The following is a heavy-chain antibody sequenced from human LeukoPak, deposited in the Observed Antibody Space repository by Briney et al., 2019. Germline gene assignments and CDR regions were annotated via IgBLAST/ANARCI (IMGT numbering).Heavy chain of an antibody. V-gene: IGHV4-31*03. Sequence: SETLSLTCTVSGDSISSGGYYWSWIRQHPGKGLEWIGYIYYSGRTFHNPSFKSRLTISVDTSKTQFSLKLTSVTAADTAVYFCARLRAASGSFDYWGQGTLVTVSS. CDR2: IYYSGRT. CDR3: ARLRAASGSFDY. D-gene: IGHD6-13*01. CDR1: GDSISSGGYY. J-gene: IGHJ4*02.